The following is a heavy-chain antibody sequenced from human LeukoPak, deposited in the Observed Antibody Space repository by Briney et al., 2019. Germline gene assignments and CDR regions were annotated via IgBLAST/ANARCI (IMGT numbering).Heavy chain of an antibody. CDR2: VSFDGSKK. J-gene: IGHJ4*01. V-gene: IGHV3-30-3*01. CDR3: TRAKRGPFDY. CDR1: GFTFSNYA. Sequence: GGSLRLSCAASGFTFSNYAIHWVRQAPGKGLDWVAVVSFDGSKKYYADSVKGRFTVSRDNSKNTLYLQMNTLRPDDTAVYYCTRAKRGPFDYWGQGTLVTVSS.